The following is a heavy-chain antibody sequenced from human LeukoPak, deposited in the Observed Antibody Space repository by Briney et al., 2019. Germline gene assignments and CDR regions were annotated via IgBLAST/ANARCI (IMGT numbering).Heavy chain of an antibody. V-gene: IGHV3-48*03. Sequence: TGGSLRLSCAASGFTFSSYEMNWVRQAPGKGLEWISDISSSGGTIYYADSVKGRFTISRDNAKNSLYLQMNSLRAEETAVYYCARAGILVAGTDWYFDLWGRGTLVTVSS. D-gene: IGHD6-19*01. J-gene: IGHJ2*01. CDR3: ARAGILVAGTDWYFDL. CDR1: GFTFSSYE. CDR2: ISSSGGTI.